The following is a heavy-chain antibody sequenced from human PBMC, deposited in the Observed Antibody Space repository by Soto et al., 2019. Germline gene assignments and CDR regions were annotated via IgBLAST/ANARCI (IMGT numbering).Heavy chain of an antibody. V-gene: IGHV3-48*01. CDR3: VGDVGDCSGGGCYAWFDP. CDR1: GFTFSSYS. CDR2: ISYTGGSTI. D-gene: IGHD2-15*01. Sequence: EVQLVESGGGLVQPGGSLRLSCAASGFTFSSYSINWIRQAPGKGLELVSFISYTGGSTIYYADSVKGRFTISRDNAKSSVYLQMNSLRAEDTALYYCVGDVGDCSGGGCYAWFDPWGQGTLVTVSS. J-gene: IGHJ5*02.